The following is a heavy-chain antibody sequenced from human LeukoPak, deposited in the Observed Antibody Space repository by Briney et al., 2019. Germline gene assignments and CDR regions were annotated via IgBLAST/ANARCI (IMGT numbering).Heavy chain of an antibody. CDR1: GFTFSTHV. CDR2: VSDDENNK. J-gene: IGHJ4*02. Sequence: GGSLRLSCAASGFTFSTHVIHWVRQAPGKGLEWVAVVSDDENNKYYADSVKGRFTISRDNSKNTLYLQMNRLRAEDTAVYYCAKDSSGLLGDYWGQGTLVTVSS. D-gene: IGHD3-22*01. V-gene: IGHV3-30-3*01. CDR3: AKDSSGLLGDY.